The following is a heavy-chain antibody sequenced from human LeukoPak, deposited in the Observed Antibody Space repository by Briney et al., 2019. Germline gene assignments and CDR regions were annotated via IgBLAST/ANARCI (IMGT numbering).Heavy chain of an antibody. J-gene: IGHJ4*02. CDR2: INTYNGNT. Sequence: ASVKVSCKASGYTFTNYGITWMRQAPGQGLEWMGWINTYNGNTNFAQKLQGRVTITTDTTTSTAYMELRSLRSDDTAVFYCARDLVDGVGAPGAYWGQGALVTVSS. CDR3: ARDLVDGVGAPGAY. D-gene: IGHD1-26*01. CDR1: GYTFTNYG. V-gene: IGHV1-18*01.